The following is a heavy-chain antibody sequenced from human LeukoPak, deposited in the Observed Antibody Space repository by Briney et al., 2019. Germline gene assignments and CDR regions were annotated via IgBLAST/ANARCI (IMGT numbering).Heavy chain of an antibody. Sequence: GASVKVSCKASGYTFSAYSIHWVRQAPGQGLEWMGWINPNSGGTNYAQRFQGRVTMTRDTSISTAYMELSRLRSDDTAVYYCARDLIATVNVDYWGQGTLVTVSS. CDR2: INPNSGGT. J-gene: IGHJ4*02. CDR3: ARDLIATVNVDY. D-gene: IGHD4-17*01. CDR1: GYTFSAYS. V-gene: IGHV1-2*02.